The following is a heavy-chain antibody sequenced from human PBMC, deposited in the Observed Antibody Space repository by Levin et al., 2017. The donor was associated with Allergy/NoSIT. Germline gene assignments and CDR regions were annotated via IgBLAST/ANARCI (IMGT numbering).Heavy chain of an antibody. CDR2: LWSDGSSK. D-gene: IGHD1-26*01. CDR3: ARDEPAAVGATRIYFDY. Sequence: QPGGSLRLSCAASGFTFSSYGMHWVRQAPGKGLEWVAVLWSDGSSKSYADSVKGRFTISRDNSKNTLYLQMNSLRAEDTALYYCARDEPAAVGATRIYFDYWGQGTLVTVSS. V-gene: IGHV3-33*01. CDR1: GFTFSSYG. J-gene: IGHJ4*02.